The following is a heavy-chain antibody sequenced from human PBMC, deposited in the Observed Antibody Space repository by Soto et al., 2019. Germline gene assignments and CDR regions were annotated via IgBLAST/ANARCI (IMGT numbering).Heavy chain of an antibody. V-gene: IGHV4-61*01. D-gene: IGHD2-15*01. CDR2: VYYTGAT. CDR1: GFPLLKGSFF. J-gene: IGHJ5*02. Sequence: SGNPSPTLQVTGFPLLKGSFFWGWIRQPPGKALEWLGYVYYTGATSYNPALGGRVTISLDTSKTQFSLKLTSVTAADTAVYFCARDNPSPFQYSPAGRFDPWGQGRMVT. CDR3: ARDNPSPFQYSPAGRFDP.